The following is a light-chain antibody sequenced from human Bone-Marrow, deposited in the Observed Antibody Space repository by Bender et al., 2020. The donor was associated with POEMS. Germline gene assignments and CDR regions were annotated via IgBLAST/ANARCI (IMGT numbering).Light chain of an antibody. J-gene: IGLJ3*02. CDR3: ATWHDSLNGWV. CDR2: NTN. CDR1: SSNIVTNP. V-gene: IGLV1-44*01. Sequence: QSVLTQPPSASGTPGQGVIILCSGSSSNIVTNPVNWYRPLPGTAPKVLIYNTNQRPSGVPDRFSGSKSGTSASLAISALQSEDEGDYYCATWHDSLNGWVFGGGTKLAVL.